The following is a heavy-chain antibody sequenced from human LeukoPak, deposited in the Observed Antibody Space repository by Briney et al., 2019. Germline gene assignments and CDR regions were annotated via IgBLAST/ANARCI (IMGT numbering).Heavy chain of an antibody. J-gene: IGHJ4*02. CDR1: GGSMTTHH. Sequence: SETLSLTCTVSGGSMTTHHWDWIRQTPGKGLEWIGYVFDSGRTKENPSLKSRVTLSADTSKNQLSLRLSSVTAADTAVYYCTTIKRGNIFGYFDFWGQGILVTVSS. V-gene: IGHV4-59*11. D-gene: IGHD5-18*01. CDR2: VFDSGRT. CDR3: TTIKRGNIFGYFDF.